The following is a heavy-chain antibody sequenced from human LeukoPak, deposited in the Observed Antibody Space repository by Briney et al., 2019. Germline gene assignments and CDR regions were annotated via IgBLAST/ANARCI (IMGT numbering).Heavy chain of an antibody. V-gene: IGHV3-74*01. D-gene: IGHD7-27*01. Sequence: QPGGSLRLSCAASGFTFSSYWMHWVRQAPGKGLVWVSRINSDGSSTSYADSVKGRFTISRDNATNTLYLQMNSLRAEDTAVYYCARIPKTGGYFDYWGQGTLVTVSS. CDR2: INSDGSST. CDR1: GFTFSSYW. J-gene: IGHJ4*02. CDR3: ARIPKTGGYFDY.